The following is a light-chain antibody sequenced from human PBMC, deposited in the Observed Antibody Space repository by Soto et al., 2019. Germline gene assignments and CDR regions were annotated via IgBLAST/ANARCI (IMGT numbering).Light chain of an antibody. CDR2: EVS. CDR3: FSYTSSTAYV. V-gene: IGLV2-14*01. J-gene: IGLJ1*01. Sequence: QSVLTQPASVSGSPGQSITFSCTGTSSDVGGYKYVSWYQLHPGKAPKLMIYEVSNRPSGISNRFSASKSGNTASLTISGLQAEDEADYYCFSYTSSTAYVFGTGTKLTVL. CDR1: SSDVGGYKY.